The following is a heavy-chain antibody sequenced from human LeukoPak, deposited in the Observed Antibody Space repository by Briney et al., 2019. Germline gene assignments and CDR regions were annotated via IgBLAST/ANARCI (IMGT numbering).Heavy chain of an antibody. V-gene: IGHV4-34*01. CDR1: GGPFSGYY. J-gene: IGHJ4*02. D-gene: IGHD1-26*01. Sequence: SETLSLTCAGHGGPFSGYYWSWIRQPPGKGLEWIGEINHSGSTNYNPSLKSRVTISVDTSKNQFSLKLSSVTAADTAVYYCARTRLGFPRPYYFDYWGQGTLVTVSS. CDR2: INHSGST. CDR3: ARTRLGFPRPYYFDY.